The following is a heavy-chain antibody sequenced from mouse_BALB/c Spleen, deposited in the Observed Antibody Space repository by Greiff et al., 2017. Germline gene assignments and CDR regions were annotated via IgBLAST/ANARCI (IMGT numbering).Heavy chain of an antibody. CDR2: ISSGGST. CDR1: GFTFSSYA. D-gene: IGHD6-2*01. V-gene: IGHV5-6-5*01. CDR3: ARVAGSPYFDY. Sequence: EVMLVESGGGLVKPGGSLKLSCAASGFTFSSYAMSWVRQTPEKRLEWVASISSGGSTYYPDSVKGRFTISRDNARNILYLQMSSLRSEDTAMYYCARVAGSPYFDYWGQGTTLTVSS. J-gene: IGHJ2*01.